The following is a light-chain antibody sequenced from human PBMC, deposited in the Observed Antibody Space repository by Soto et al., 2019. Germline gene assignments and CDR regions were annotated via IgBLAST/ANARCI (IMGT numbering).Light chain of an antibody. CDR1: QSLTMW. Sequence: DIHMTQSPSTLSASVGDRVTITCRASQSLTMWLAWYQQKPGKAPNLLIYKTSSLESGVPSRFSGSGSGTDFPPPITRLQPDCFQPNFSHHWPDYSWPFGQGTRGKVK. CDR3: HHWPDYSWP. CDR2: KTS. V-gene: IGKV1-5*03. J-gene: IGKJ1*01.